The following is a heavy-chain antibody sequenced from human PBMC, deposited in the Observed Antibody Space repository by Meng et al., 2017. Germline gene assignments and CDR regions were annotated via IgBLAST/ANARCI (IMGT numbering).Heavy chain of an antibody. CDR1: GYTFTTYY. CDR2: INPKSGAT. CDR3: ETNNLGGRFDY. Sequence: ASVKVSCKASGYTFTTYYMHWVRQAPGQGLEWMGWINPKSGATTYAQKFQGRVAMTRDTSISTVYMELSRLRSDDTAVYYCETNNLGGRFDYWGQGTLVTVSS. J-gene: IGHJ4*02. D-gene: IGHD2-15*01. V-gene: IGHV1-2*02.